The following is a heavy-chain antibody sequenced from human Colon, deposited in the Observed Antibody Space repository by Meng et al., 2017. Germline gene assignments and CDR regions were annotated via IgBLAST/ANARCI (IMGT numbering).Heavy chain of an antibody. J-gene: IGHJ4*02. CDR1: SGSFSSSNW. V-gene: IGHV4-4*02. CDR3: ARRAPLWFGELASFDS. D-gene: IGHD3-10*01. CDR2: IYHSGNT. Sequence: QVQLTKWGAGLLKPSETLSLTCTVSSGSFSSSNWWTWVRQPPGKGLEWIGEIYHSGNTNYNPSLKSRVTISVDKSKNQFSLKLNSVTAADTAVYFCARRAPLWFGELASFDSWGQGTLVTVSS.